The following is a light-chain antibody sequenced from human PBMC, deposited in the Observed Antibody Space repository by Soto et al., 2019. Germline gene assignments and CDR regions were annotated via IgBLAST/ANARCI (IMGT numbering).Light chain of an antibody. J-gene: IGKJ2*01. Sequence: DIQMPQSPSTLSASVGDRVTITCRASQSINRWLAWYQQKPGKAPKLLIYKASTLESGVPSRFSGGGIGTEFSLSISSLQPDDFATYYCQQYSTYPYIFGQGTKVDIK. CDR3: QQYSTYPYI. V-gene: IGKV1-5*03. CDR2: KAS. CDR1: QSINRW.